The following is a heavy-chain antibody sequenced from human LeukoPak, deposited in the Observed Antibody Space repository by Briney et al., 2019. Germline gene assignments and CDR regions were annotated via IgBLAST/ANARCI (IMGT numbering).Heavy chain of an antibody. CDR3: ARGLEQWLDSYFDY. Sequence: ASVKVSCKASGYTFTSYGISWVRQAPGQGLEWMGWISAYSGNTNYAQKFQGRVTITRDTSASTAYMELSSLRSEDTAVYYCARGLEQWLDSYFDYWGQGTLVTVSS. D-gene: IGHD6-19*01. CDR2: ISAYSGNT. J-gene: IGHJ4*02. CDR1: GYTFTSYG. V-gene: IGHV1-18*01.